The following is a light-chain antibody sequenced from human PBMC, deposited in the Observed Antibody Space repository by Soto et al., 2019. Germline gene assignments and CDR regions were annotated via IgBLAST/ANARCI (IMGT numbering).Light chain of an antibody. Sequence: NFMLTQPHSVSESPGKTVTISCTRSSGSIASNYVQWYQQRPGSAPTTVIYEDNQRPAGVPDRFSGSIDSSSNSASLTISGLKTEDEADYYCQTWGTGIVVFGGGTKLTVL. CDR2: EDN. CDR3: QTWGTGIVV. V-gene: IGLV6-57*04. CDR1: SGSIASNY. J-gene: IGLJ2*01.